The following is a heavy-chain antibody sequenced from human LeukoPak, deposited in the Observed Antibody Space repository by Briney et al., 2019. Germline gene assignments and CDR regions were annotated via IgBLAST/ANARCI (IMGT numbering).Heavy chain of an antibody. J-gene: IGHJ3*02. V-gene: IGHV3-48*03. D-gene: IGHD6-13*01. CDR2: ISSSGSTI. CDR3: ARVYSSSWYTDAFDI. CDR1: GFTFSSYE. Sequence: GESLRLSCAASGFTFSSYEMNWVRQAPGKGLEWVSYISSSGSTIYYADSVKGRFTISRDNAKNSLYLQMNSLRAEDTAVYYCARVYSSSWYTDAFDIWGQGTMVTVSS.